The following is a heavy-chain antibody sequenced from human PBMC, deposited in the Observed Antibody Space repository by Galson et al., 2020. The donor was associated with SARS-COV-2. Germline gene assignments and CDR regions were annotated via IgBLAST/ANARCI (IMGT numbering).Heavy chain of an antibody. V-gene: IGHV3-53*01. CDR2: IYSGGST. D-gene: IGHD4-17*01. Sequence: GGSLRLSCAASGFTVSSNYMSWVRQAPGKGLEWVSVIYSGGSTYYADSVKGRFTISRDNSKNTLYLQMNSLRAEDTAVYYCARGGYGDYDNYYYYGMDVWGQGTTVTVSS. CDR1: GFTVSSNY. CDR3: ARGGYGDYDNYYYYGMDV. J-gene: IGHJ6*02.